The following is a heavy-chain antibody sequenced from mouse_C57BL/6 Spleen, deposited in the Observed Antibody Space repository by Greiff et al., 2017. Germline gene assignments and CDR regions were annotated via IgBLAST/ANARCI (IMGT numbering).Heavy chain of an antibody. CDR2: ISGGGGNT. CDR3: AIYYVSRGFDY. CDR1: GFTFSSYT. D-gene: IGHD1-1*01. J-gene: IGHJ2*01. Sequence: EVQRVESGGGLVKPGGSLKLSCAASGFTFSSYTMSWVRQTPEKRLEWVATISGGGGNTYYPDSVKGRFTISRDNAKNTLYLQMSSLRSEDTALYYCAIYYVSRGFDYWGQGTTLTVSS. V-gene: IGHV5-9*01.